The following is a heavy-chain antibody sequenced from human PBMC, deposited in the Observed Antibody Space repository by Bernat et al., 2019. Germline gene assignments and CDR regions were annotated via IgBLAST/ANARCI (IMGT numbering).Heavy chain of an antibody. CDR3: AKGRGSYYYGSGSFKYYYYYGMDV. Sequence: EVQLLESGGGLVQPGGSLRLSCAASGFTFSSYAMSWIRQAPGKGLEWVSASSGSGGSTYYADSVKGRFTISRDNSKNTLYLQMNSLRAEDTAVYYCAKGRGSYYYGSGSFKYYYYYGMDVWGQGTTVTVSS. D-gene: IGHD3-10*01. CDR1: GFTFSSYA. V-gene: IGHV3-23*01. CDR2: SSGSGGST. J-gene: IGHJ6*02.